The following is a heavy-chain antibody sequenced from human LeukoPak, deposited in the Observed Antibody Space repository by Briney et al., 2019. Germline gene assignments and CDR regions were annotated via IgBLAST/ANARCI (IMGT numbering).Heavy chain of an antibody. D-gene: IGHD3-10*01. J-gene: IGHJ4*02. CDR2: IRYDGSNK. CDR1: GFTFSSYG. V-gene: IGHV3-30*02. CDR3: AKGYYYGSGSLDY. Sequence: QTGGSLRLSCAASGFTFSSYGMHWVRQAPGKGLEWVAFIRYDGSNKYYADSVKGRFTISRDNSKNTLYLQMNSLRAEDTAVYYCAKGYYYGSGSLDYWGQGTLVTVSS.